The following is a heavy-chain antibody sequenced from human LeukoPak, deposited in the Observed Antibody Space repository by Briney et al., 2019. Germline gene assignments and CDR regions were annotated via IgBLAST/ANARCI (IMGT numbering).Heavy chain of an antibody. J-gene: IGHJ4*02. D-gene: IGHD2-15*01. CDR2: IYHSEST. CDR3: ARRNCSGGSCLPFDF. V-gene: IGHV4-38-2*02. Sequence: PSETLSLTCTASGYSISSGYYWGWIRQPPGKGLEWIGSIYHSESTYYNPSLKSRVTISVDTSKNQFSLKLSSVTAADTAVYYCARRNCSGGSCLPFDFWGQGTLVTVSS. CDR1: GYSISSGYY.